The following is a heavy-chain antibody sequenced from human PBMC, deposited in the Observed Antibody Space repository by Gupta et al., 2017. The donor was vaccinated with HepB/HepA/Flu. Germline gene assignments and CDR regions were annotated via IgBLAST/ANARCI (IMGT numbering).Heavy chain of an antibody. CDR3: ARHDYGDYPADY. V-gene: IGHV4-59*08. J-gene: IGHJ4*02. Sequence: QVQLQESGPGLVKPSETLSLTCTVSGGSISSYYWSWIRQPPGKGLEWIGYIYYSGSTNYNPSLKSRATISVDTSKNKFSLKLSSVTAADTAVYYCARHDYGDYPADYWGQGTLVTVSS. CDR2: IYYSGST. D-gene: IGHD4-17*01. CDR1: GGSISSYY.